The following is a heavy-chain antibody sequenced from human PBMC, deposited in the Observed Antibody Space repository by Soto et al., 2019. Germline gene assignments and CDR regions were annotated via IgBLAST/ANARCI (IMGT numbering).Heavy chain of an antibody. V-gene: IGHV1-69*13. CDR2: IIPIFGTA. J-gene: IGHJ6*02. D-gene: IGHD3-9*01. CDR3: AGAGYQTNYYYGMDV. Sequence: SVKVSCKASGGTFSSYAISWVRQAPGQGLEWMGGIIPIFGTANYAQKFQGRVTITADESTSTAYMELSSLRSEDTAVYYCAGAGYQTNYYYGMDVWGQGTTVTVSS. CDR1: GGTFSSYA.